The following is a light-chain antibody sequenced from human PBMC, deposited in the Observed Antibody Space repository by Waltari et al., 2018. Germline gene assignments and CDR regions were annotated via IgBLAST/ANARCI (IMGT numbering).Light chain of an antibody. CDR2: HVN. J-gene: IGLJ2*01. V-gene: IGLV2-14*03. CDR3: SAYISSSTLEL. Sequence: QSPLTQPASVSGSPGQSITIHCTGTSSHVGGYYYLPWYQQHPGKAPTPMIFHVNNRPAGFSKRSSGSKSGNTASLTISGLQAEDEADYYCSAYISSSTLELFGGGTRLTVL. CDR1: SSHVGGYYY.